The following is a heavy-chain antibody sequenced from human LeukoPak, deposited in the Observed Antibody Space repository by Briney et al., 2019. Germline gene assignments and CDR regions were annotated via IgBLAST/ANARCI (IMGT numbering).Heavy chain of an antibody. Sequence: ASVKVSCKASRYTFTGYYMHGVRQAPGQGLEWMGWINPNRGGTNYAQKFEGRVTMTRDTSISTAYMDVSRLRCHDTAVYYCARDTDSSGWYYFDYWGQGTLVSVSS. V-gene: IGHV1-2*02. D-gene: IGHD6-19*01. J-gene: IGHJ4*02. CDR1: RYTFTGYY. CDR3: ARDTDSSGWYYFDY. CDR2: INPNRGGT.